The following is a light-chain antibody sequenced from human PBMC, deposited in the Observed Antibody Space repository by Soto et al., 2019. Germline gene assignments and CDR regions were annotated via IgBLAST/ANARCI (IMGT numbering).Light chain of an antibody. Sequence: QSALTQPRSVSGSPGQSVTISCTGTGNDVGAYNYVSWYQQHPGRPPKLLIYGVVRWPSGVPDRFSGSKSGNTASLTISGLQAEDEADYFCCSYAGRRILLFGIGTKVTAL. V-gene: IGLV2-11*01. CDR3: CSYAGRRILL. J-gene: IGLJ1*01. CDR1: GNDVGAYNY. CDR2: GVV.